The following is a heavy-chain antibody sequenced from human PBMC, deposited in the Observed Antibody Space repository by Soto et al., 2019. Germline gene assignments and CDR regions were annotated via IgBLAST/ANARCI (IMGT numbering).Heavy chain of an antibody. CDR1: GFTFSNAW. CDR2: IKSKTDGETR. CDR3: TSTPYYSNLRVFDY. V-gene: IGHV3-15*07. D-gene: IGHD3-10*01. Sequence: EVQLVESGGDLVKPGGSLRLSCAGSGFTFSNAWMNWVRQAPGKGLEWVGRIKSKTDGETRDYAAPVKDRFAISRDDSKNTVYLHVNSLKAEDTAGYYCTSTPYYSNLRVFDYWGQGTLVTVSS. J-gene: IGHJ4*02.